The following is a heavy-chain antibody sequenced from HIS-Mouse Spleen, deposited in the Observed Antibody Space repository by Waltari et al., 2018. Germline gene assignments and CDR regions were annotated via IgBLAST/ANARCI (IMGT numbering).Heavy chain of an antibody. CDR3: AREIPYSSSWYDWYFDL. D-gene: IGHD6-13*01. CDR2: IYYSGST. Sequence: QLQLQESGPGLVKPSETLSLTCTVSGGSISSSSYYWGWIRQPPGKGLEWIGGIYYSGSTYSNPSLKSRGTISVDTSKNQFSLKLSSVTAADTAVYYCAREIPYSSSWYDWYFDLWGRGTLVTVSS. V-gene: IGHV4-39*07. J-gene: IGHJ2*01. CDR1: GGSISSSSYY.